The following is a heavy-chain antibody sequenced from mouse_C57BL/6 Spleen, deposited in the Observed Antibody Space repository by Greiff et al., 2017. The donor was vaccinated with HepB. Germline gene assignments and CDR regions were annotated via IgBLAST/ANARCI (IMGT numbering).Heavy chain of an antibody. D-gene: IGHD2-2*01. CDR2: INPNNGGT. Sequence: EVQLQQSGPELVKPGASVKISCKASGYTFTDYYMNWVKQSHGKSLEWIGDINPNNGGTSYNQKFKGKATLTVDKSSSTAYMELRSLTSEDSAVYYCANLYYGYDVGYWGQGTTLTVSS. V-gene: IGHV1-26*01. CDR3: ANLYYGYDVGY. J-gene: IGHJ2*01. CDR1: GYTFTDYY.